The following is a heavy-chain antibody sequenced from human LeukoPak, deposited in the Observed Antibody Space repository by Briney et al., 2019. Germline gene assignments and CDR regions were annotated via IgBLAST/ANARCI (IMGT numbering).Heavy chain of an antibody. D-gene: IGHD6-13*01. CDR1: VVTFSDFY. Sequence: GGSLRLSCVASVVTFSDFYMSWGCPAPGQGLEWGSSIISRGMTRYYADSVKGRFTISRDNAKNSLYLQMNSLRAEDTAVYYCAREIAAAGTHPFDYWGQGTLVTVSS. V-gene: IGHV3-11*01. J-gene: IGHJ4*02. CDR2: IISRGMTR. CDR3: AREIAAAGTHPFDY.